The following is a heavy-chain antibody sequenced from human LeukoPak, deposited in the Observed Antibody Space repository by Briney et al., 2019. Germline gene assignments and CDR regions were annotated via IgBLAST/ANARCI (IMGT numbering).Heavy chain of an antibody. CDR1: DDSISDYY. D-gene: IGHD3-16*01. CDR3: TRGAGWLIDY. V-gene: IGHV4-59*01. Sequence: PSEALSLTCTVSDDSISDYYRGWIRQPPGKGLEWIGYIHNSGTSTYNLSLKSRVTISADTSKNQFSLKLNSMTTADTAVYYCTRGAGWLIDYWGQGILVTVSS. J-gene: IGHJ4*02. CDR2: IHNSGTS.